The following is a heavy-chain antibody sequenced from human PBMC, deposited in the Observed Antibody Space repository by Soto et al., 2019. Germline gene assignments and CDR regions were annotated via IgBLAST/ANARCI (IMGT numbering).Heavy chain of an antibody. Sequence: QLVESGGGLVQPGGSLRLSCSASGFTFSSSEMNWVRQAPGKGLEWVSYIGSTGTTMFYADSVKGRFTISRDNAKNSLYLQMYSLRAEDTAVYYCAREAGDCSSDNCYSYQDYRGQGTLVTVSS. CDR2: IGSTGTTM. CDR3: AREAGDCSSDNCYSYQDY. CDR1: GFTFSSSE. D-gene: IGHD2-2*01. J-gene: IGHJ4*02. V-gene: IGHV3-48*03.